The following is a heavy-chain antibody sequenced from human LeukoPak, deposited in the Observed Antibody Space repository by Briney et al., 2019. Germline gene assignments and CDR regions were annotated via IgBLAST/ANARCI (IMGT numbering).Heavy chain of an antibody. J-gene: IGHJ4*02. V-gene: IGHV4-4*02. CDR2: IYYSGST. CDR3: ATHSGGYAPFDY. D-gene: IGHD6-19*01. Sequence: SGTLSLTCAVSGASINISKWWSWVRQPPGKGLEWIGSIYYSGSTYYNPSLKSRVTISVDTSKNQFSLKLSSVTAADTAVYYCATHSGGYAPFDYWGQGTLVTVSS. CDR1: GASINISKW.